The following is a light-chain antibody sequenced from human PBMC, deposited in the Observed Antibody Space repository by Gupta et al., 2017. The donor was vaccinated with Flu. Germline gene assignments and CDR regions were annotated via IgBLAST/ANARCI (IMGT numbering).Light chain of an antibody. Sequence: EIVLTQSPGTLSLSPGESATLSCRASQSVSSSYLAWYQQKPGQAPSLLIYGASSRATGIPDRFSGSGSGTDFTLTISRLEPEDFAVYYCQQYGSSLWTFGQGTKVEIK. V-gene: IGKV3-20*01. CDR3: QQYGSSLWT. CDR2: GAS. CDR1: QSVSSSY. J-gene: IGKJ1*01.